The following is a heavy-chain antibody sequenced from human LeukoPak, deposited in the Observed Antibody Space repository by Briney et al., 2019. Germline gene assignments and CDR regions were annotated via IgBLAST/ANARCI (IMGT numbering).Heavy chain of an antibody. J-gene: IGHJ4*02. CDR2: INPNSGGT. Sequence: ASVKVSCKASGYTFTGYYMHWVRQAPVQGLEWMGWINPNSGGTNYAQKFQGRVTMTRDTSISTAYMELSRLRSDDTAVYYCARELYYDSSGLNYWGQGTLVTVSS. CDR1: GYTFTGYY. CDR3: ARELYYDSSGLNY. V-gene: IGHV1-2*02. D-gene: IGHD3-22*01.